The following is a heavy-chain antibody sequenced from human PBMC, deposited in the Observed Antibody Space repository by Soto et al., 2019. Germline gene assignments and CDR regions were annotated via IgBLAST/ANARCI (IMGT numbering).Heavy chain of an antibody. V-gene: IGHV3-23*01. CDR3: AALCSSTSCPVLDY. J-gene: IGHJ4*02. CDR1: GFTFSSYT. D-gene: IGHD2-2*01. CDR2: IGGSGDGT. Sequence: GGSLRLSCEASGFTFSSYTMNWVRRAPGKALEWVATIGGSGDGTYYGDSVKGRFTISRDNSKNTLYLQMNSLRAEDKAVYYCAALCSSTSCPVLDYWGQGTLVTVSS.